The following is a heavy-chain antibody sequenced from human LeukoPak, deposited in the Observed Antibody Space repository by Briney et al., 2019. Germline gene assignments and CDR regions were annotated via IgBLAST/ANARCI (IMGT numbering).Heavy chain of an antibody. V-gene: IGHV1-2*02. CDR2: INPNSGGT. CDR1: GYTFTGYY. CDR3: ASLSSTSTVLRYFDWLSNYYYYGMDV. D-gene: IGHD3-9*01. Sequence: ASVKVSCKASGYTFTGYYMHWVRQAPGQGLEWMGWINPNSGGTNYAQKFQGRVTMTRNTSISTAYMELSRLRSDVTAVYYCASLSSTSTVLRYFDWLSNYYYYGMDVWGQGTTVTVSS. J-gene: IGHJ6*02.